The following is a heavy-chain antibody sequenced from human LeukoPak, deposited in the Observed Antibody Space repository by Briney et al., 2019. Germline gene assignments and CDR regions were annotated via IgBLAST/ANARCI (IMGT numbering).Heavy chain of an antibody. CDR3: ARESGVVPAANWFDP. CDR2: IYYSGST. V-gene: IGHV4-39*07. J-gene: IGHJ5*02. Sequence: KTSETLSLTCTLSGGSISSSSYYWGWIRQPPGKGLEWIGSIYYSGSTYYNPSLKSRVTISVDTSKNQFSLKLSSVTAADTAVYYCARESGVVPAANWFDPWGQGTLVTVSS. D-gene: IGHD2-2*01. CDR1: GGSISSSSYY.